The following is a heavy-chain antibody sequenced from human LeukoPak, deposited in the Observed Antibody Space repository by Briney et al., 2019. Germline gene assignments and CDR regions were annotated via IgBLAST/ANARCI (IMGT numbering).Heavy chain of an antibody. J-gene: IGHJ4*02. Sequence: SETLSLTCAVSGGSISSSNWWSWVRQPPGKGLEWIGEIYHSGSTNYNPSLKSRVTISVDKSKNQFSLKLSSVTAADTAVYYCARDLGLGEKDYDSSGYYKPFDYWGQGTLVTVSS. CDR3: ARDLGLGEKDYDSSGYYKPFDY. CDR2: IYHSGST. CDR1: GGSISSSNW. V-gene: IGHV4-4*02. D-gene: IGHD3-22*01.